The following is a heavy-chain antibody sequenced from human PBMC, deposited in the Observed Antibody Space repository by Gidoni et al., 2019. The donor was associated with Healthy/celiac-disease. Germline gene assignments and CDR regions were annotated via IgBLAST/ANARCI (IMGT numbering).Heavy chain of an antibody. CDR2: IYYSGST. J-gene: IGHJ3*02. D-gene: IGHD6-19*01. CDR1: GGSISSYY. CDR3: ASSGYSSGFAFDI. V-gene: IGHV4-59*01. Sequence: QVQLQESGPGLVKPSETLSLTCIVSGGSISSYYWSWIRQPPGKGLEWIGYIYYSGSTNYNPSLKSRVTISVDTSKNQFSLKLSSVTAADTAVYYCASSGYSSGFAFDIWGQGTMVTVSS.